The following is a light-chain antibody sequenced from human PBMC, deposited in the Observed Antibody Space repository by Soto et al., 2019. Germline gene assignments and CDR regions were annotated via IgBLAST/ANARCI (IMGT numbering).Light chain of an antibody. V-gene: IGLV2-14*01. Sequence: QSVLTQPASVSGSPGQSITISCTGTSSDVGGYNYVSWYQQHPGKAPKLMISGVTNRPSGVSNRFSGSKSGNTASLTISGLQAEDEADYYCSSYTSSTTRSVVFGGGTKLTVL. CDR2: GVT. CDR3: SSYTSSTTRSVV. CDR1: SSDVGGYNY. J-gene: IGLJ2*01.